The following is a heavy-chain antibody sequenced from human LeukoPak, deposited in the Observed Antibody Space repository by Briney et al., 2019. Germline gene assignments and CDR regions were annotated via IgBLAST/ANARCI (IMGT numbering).Heavy chain of an antibody. CDR2: IFYSGST. V-gene: IGHV4-59*01. CDR1: GGSMTNYY. Sequence: SETLSLTCTVSGGSMTNYYWSWIRQPPGKGLEYIGYIFYSGSTNYNPSLKSRVTISVDTSKNQFSLKLSSVTAADTAVYYCVRVDSSGFRGPTTPDYWGQGTLVTVSS. D-gene: IGHD3-22*01. J-gene: IGHJ4*02. CDR3: VRVDSSGFRGPTTPDY.